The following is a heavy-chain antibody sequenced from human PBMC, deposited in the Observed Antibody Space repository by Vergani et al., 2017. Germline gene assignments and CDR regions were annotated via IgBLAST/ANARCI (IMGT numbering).Heavy chain of an antibody. D-gene: IGHD1-14*01. CDR2: LRYDGSNE. J-gene: IGHJ5*02. V-gene: IGHV3-30*02. Sequence: QVQLVESGGGVVQPGGSLRLSCAASGFSFSTYGMHWVRQAPGRGLEWVAFLRYDGSNEYYGDAVKGRFIISRDNSKNMLSLEMHSLRPEDTAVYYCARDLRLLYNRFDPWGQGTLVTVSS. CDR1: GFSFSTYG. CDR3: ARDLRLLYNRFDP.